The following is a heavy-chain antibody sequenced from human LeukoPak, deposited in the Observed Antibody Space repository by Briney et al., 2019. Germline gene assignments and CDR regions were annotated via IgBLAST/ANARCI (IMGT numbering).Heavy chain of an antibody. CDR1: GWSFSGYY. D-gene: IGHD1-1*01. V-gene: IGHV4-34*01. J-gene: IGHJ4*02. CDR2: INHSGST. CDR3: ARYKNRWAIFDY. Sequence: SETLSLTCAVYGWSFSGYYWSWIRHPPGNELEWIVEINHSGSTNYNPSLKSRVTISVDTSKNQFSLKLSSVTAAETAVYYCARYKNRWAIFDYWGQGTLVTVSS.